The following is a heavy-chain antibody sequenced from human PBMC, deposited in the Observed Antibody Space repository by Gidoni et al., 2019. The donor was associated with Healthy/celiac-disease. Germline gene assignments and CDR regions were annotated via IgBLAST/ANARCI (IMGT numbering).Heavy chain of an antibody. Sequence: QVQLVQSGAEVKKPGSSVKVSCKASGGTFSSHAISWVRQAPGQGLEWMGGIIPIFGTANYAQKFQGRVTITADESTSTAYMELGSLRSEDTAVYYCARGLLWFGELLSRFDPWGQGTLVTVSS. CDR2: IIPIFGTA. CDR3: ARGLLWFGELLSRFDP. D-gene: IGHD3-10*01. CDR1: GGTFSSHA. V-gene: IGHV1-69*01. J-gene: IGHJ5*02.